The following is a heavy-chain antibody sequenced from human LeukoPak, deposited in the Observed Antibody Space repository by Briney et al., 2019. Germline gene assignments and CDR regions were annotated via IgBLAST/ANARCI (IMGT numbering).Heavy chain of an antibody. CDR2: IYYSGST. CDR3: ARDYYDSSENAFDI. CDR1: GGSFSDYY. Sequence: SETLSLTCAVYGGSFSDYYWSWIRQPPGKGLEWIGYIYYSGSTNYNPSLKSRVTISVDTSKNQFSLKLSSVTAADTAVYYCARDYYDSSENAFDIWGQGTMVTVSS. D-gene: IGHD3-22*01. J-gene: IGHJ3*02. V-gene: IGHV4-59*01.